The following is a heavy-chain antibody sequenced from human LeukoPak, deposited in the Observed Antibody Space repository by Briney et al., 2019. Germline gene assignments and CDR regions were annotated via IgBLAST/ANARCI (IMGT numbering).Heavy chain of an antibody. Sequence: GGSLRLSCAASGFTFSSYAMSWVRQAPGKGLEWVSAISGSGGSTYYADSVKGRFTTSRDNSKNTLYLQMNSLRAEDTAVYYCAKGWYGGNSRMYGCFDYWGQGTLVTVSS. CDR1: GFTFSSYA. V-gene: IGHV3-23*01. CDR2: ISGSGGST. CDR3: AKGWYGGNSRMYGCFDY. D-gene: IGHD4-23*01. J-gene: IGHJ4*02.